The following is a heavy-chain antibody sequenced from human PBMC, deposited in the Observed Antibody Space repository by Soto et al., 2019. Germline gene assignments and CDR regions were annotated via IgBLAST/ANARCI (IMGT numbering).Heavy chain of an antibody. CDR3: GRDGALGDTAVVDS. CDR1: GFMFSTYG. Sequence: QVQLVESGGGVVQPGKSLRLSCAASGFMFSTYGMHWVRQAPGKGLEWVAVIWYDGSNKYHGDSLKGRFTISRDNSKNTLYLQINNLRAEDTAVYYCGRDGALGDTAVVDSWGQGTLVTVSS. D-gene: IGHD5-18*01. J-gene: IGHJ4*02. CDR2: IWYDGSNK. V-gene: IGHV3-33*01.